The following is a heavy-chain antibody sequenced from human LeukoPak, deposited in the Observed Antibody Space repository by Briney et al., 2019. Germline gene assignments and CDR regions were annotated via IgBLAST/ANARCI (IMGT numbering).Heavy chain of an antibody. V-gene: IGHV3-48*04. D-gene: IGHD3-10*01. J-gene: IGHJ4*02. CDR2: ISRSGTTI. CDR1: GFTFSSYA. CDR3: ARDRIYYGSGSRFDY. Sequence: PGGSLRLSCAASGFTFSSYAMSWVRQAPGKGLEWVSYISRSGTTIYYADSVKGRFTISRDNAKNSLFLQMNSLRAEDTAVYYCARDRIYYGSGSRFDYWGQGTLVTVPS.